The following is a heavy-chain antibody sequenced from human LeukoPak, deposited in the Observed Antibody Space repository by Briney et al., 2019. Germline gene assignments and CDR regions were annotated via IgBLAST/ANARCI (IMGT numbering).Heavy chain of an antibody. Sequence: SETLSLTCTVSGGSISSSSYYWGWIRQPPGKGLEWIGSIYYSGSTYYNPSLKSRVTISVDTSKNQFSLKLSSVTAADTAVYYCARQRGVEYYDFWSGYYYYFDYWGQGTLATVSS. CDR2: IYYSGST. J-gene: IGHJ4*02. V-gene: IGHV4-39*01. CDR1: GGSISSSSYY. CDR3: ARQRGVEYYDFWSGYYYYFDY. D-gene: IGHD3-3*01.